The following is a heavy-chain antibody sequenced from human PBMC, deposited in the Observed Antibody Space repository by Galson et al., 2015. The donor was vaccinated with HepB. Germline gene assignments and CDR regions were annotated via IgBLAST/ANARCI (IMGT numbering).Heavy chain of an antibody. CDR1: GFTFSTYT. D-gene: IGHD3-22*01. CDR3: AKKTGSSSGSDY. CDR2: IIDSGGAT. V-gene: IGHV3-23*01. Sequence: SLRLSCAASGFTFSTYTMSWVRQAPGKGLEWVSTIIDSGGATYYADSVKGRFTISRDNSKDMLYLQMNSLRADDTAIYFCAKKTGSSSGSDYWGQGTLVTVSS. J-gene: IGHJ4*02.